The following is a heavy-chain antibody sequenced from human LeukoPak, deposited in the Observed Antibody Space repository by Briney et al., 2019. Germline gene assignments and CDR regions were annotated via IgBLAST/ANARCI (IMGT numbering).Heavy chain of an antibody. CDR3: DPHGAFMVRVVRIAY. D-gene: IGHD3-10*01. Sequence: GGTLRLSFALSLFPSTTESVTCGPQAPGKGREWVSSISITSSYIYYADSVKGRFTISRDNAKNSQYLQMNSLRAEDTAVYYCDPHGAFMVRVVRIAYWGQRTLVTVSS. CDR2: ISITSSYI. J-gene: IGHJ4*02. CDR1: LFPSTTES. V-gene: IGHV3-21*01.